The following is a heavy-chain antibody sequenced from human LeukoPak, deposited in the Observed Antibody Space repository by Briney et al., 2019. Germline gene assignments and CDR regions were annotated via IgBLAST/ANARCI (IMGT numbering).Heavy chain of an antibody. Sequence: GGSLRLSCAAPGFTFYDYAMHSVRHTPGKGLEWVSGISWNSGSICYADSVKGRFTISTDNAKNSLYLQMNSLRAEDTAVYYCTAVIDYWGQGTLVSVSS. J-gene: IGHJ4*02. CDR3: TAVIDY. CDR1: GFTFYDYA. V-gene: IGHV3-9*01. CDR2: ISWNSGSI.